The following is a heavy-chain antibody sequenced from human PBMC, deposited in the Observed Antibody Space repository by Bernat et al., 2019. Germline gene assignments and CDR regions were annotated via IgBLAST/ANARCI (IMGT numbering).Heavy chain of an antibody. Sequence: EVRLVESGGGLVQPGGSLRLSCAASGFTFSSYAMHWVRQAPGKGLEYVSAISSNGGSTYYANSVKGRFTISRDNSKNTLYLQMGSLRAEDMAVYYCARSGQDCSSTSCYIDYWGQGILVTVSS. V-gene: IGHV3-64*01. CDR1: GFTFSSYA. CDR3: ARSGQDCSSTSCYIDY. J-gene: IGHJ4*02. CDR2: ISSNGGST. D-gene: IGHD2-2*02.